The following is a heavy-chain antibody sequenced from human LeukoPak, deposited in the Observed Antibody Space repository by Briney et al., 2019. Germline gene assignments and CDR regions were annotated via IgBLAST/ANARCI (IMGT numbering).Heavy chain of an antibody. CDR2: IYWDDDK. Sequence: SGPTLVKPTQTLTLTCTFSGFSLSTSGVGVGWIRQPPGKALEWLALIYWDDDKRYSPSLKSRLTITKDTSKNQVVLTMTNMDPVDTATYYCAHKDGYYDMKNWAFDIWGQGTVVTVSS. J-gene: IGHJ3*02. D-gene: IGHD3-9*01. CDR1: GFSLSTSGVG. CDR3: AHKDGYYDMKNWAFDI. V-gene: IGHV2-5*02.